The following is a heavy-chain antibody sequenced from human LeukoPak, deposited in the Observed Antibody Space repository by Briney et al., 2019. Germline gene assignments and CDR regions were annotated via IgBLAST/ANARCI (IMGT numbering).Heavy chain of an antibody. CDR2: INSNSGGT. J-gene: IGHJ3*02. CDR3: AREPLTGDYAFDN. D-gene: IGHD7-27*01. CDR1: GYTFTGYY. V-gene: IGHV1-2*02. Sequence: ASVKVSCKASGYTFTGYYMHWVRQAPGQGLEWMGWINSNSGGTNYAQKFQGRVTMTRDTSISTAYMELSRLRSDDTDVYYCAREPLTGDYAFDNWGQGTMVTVSS.